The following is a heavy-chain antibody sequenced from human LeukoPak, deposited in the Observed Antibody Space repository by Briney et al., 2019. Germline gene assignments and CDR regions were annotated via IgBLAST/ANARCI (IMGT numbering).Heavy chain of an antibody. CDR3: ARAEMATVVSAFDI. D-gene: IGHD5-24*01. CDR2: ISSSSSTI. CDR1: GFTFSSYS. V-gene: IGHV3-48*01. J-gene: IGHJ3*02. Sequence: PGGSLRLSCAASGFTFSSYSMNWVRQAPGKGLEWVSYISSSSSTIYYADSVKGRFTISRDNAKNSLYLQMNSLRAEDTAVYYCARAEMATVVSAFDIWGQGTMVTVSS.